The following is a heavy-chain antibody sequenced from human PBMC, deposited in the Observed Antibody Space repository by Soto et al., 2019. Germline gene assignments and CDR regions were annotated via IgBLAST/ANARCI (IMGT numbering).Heavy chain of an antibody. CDR2: INHSGST. V-gene: IGHV4-34*01. Sequence: PSETLSLTCAVYGGSFSGYYWSWIRQPPGKGLEWIGEINHSGSTNYNPSLKSRVTISVDTSKNQFSLKLSSVTAADTAVYYCARGLYSSSWVPFDYWGQGTLVTVS. CDR1: GGSFSGYY. D-gene: IGHD6-13*01. CDR3: ARGLYSSSWVPFDY. J-gene: IGHJ4*02.